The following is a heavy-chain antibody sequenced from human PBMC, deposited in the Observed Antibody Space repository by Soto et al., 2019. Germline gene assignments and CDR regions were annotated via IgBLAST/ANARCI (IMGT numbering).Heavy chain of an antibody. V-gene: IGHV1-2*02. D-gene: IGHD6-13*01. Sequence: ASVKGSCKTSGYTFTGYDIHWVRRAPGQGLEWMGWINPNSGGTNYAQKFQGRVTMTRDTSISTAYMELSRLRSDDTAAYYCASSGAPGIAAANWFDPWGQGTLVTVSS. CDR1: GYTFTGYD. CDR2: INPNSGGT. J-gene: IGHJ5*02. CDR3: ASSGAPGIAAANWFDP.